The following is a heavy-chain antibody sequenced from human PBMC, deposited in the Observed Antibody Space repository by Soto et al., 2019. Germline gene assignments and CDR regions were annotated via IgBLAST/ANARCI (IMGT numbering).Heavy chain of an antibody. J-gene: IGHJ4*02. CDR2: VRNQTYGGTA. V-gene: IGHV3-49*04. CDR1: GFTFGHYA. Sequence: FLRLSCTTFGFTFGHYAINWVRQAPGEGLEWVGLVRNQTYGGTAEYAASVKGRFTISRDDSNGVAYLQMSSLKTEDSAVYYCPTAESPSISYLFDYWGQGTLVTVSS. CDR3: PTAESPSISYLFDY.